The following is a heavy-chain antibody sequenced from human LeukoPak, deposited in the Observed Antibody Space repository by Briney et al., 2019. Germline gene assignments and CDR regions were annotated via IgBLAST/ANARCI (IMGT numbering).Heavy chain of an antibody. CDR2: ISGSGGST. CDR3: AKVGGFIAATNIDY. J-gene: IGHJ4*02. CDR1: GFTFSSYG. Sequence: PGGSLRLSCAASGFTFSSYGMHWVRQAPGKGLEWVSAISGSGGSTYYADSVKGRFTISRDNSKNTLYLQMNSLRAEDTAVYYCAKVGGFIAATNIDYWGQGTLVTVSS. V-gene: IGHV3-23*01. D-gene: IGHD5-12*01.